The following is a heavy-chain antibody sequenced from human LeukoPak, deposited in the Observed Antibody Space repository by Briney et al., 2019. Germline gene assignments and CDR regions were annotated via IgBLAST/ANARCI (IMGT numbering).Heavy chain of an antibody. Sequence: ASVKVSCKASGYTFTGYYMHWVRQAPGQGLEWMGGIIPIFDTANYAQKFQARVTITADKSTSTAYMELSSLRSEDTAVYYCARGYYDILTGYPPNYYYYYMDVWGKGTTVTVSS. CDR3: ARGYYDILTGYPPNYYYYYMDV. CDR2: IIPIFDTA. D-gene: IGHD3-9*01. V-gene: IGHV1-69*06. CDR1: GYTFTGYY. J-gene: IGHJ6*03.